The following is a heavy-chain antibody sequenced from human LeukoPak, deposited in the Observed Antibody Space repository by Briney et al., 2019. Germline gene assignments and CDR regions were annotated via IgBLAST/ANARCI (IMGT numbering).Heavy chain of an antibody. Sequence: SETLSLTCSVSGGAIRSSSYYWGWIRQPPGRGLEWVGSIYYSGSTYYNPSLKSRVIISVDTSKNQFSLKLSSVTAADTAFYYCARVRDDSSGYYLDAFDIWGQGTMVTVSS. CDR2: IYYSGST. J-gene: IGHJ3*02. V-gene: IGHV4-39*07. CDR3: ARVRDDSSGYYLDAFDI. CDR1: GGAIRSSSYY. D-gene: IGHD3-22*01.